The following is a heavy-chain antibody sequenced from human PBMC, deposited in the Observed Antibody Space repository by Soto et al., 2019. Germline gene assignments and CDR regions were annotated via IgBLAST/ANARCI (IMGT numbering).Heavy chain of an antibody. Sequence: VQLVESGGGLVKPGGSLRLSCAASGFTFSSYGMHWVRQAPGKGLEWVAVIWYDGSNKYYADSVKGRFTISRDNSKNTLYLQMNSLRAEDTAVYYCARDRGIAHGTNYYYYGMDVWGQGTTVTVSS. D-gene: IGHD2-2*01. CDR2: IWYDGSNK. V-gene: IGHV3-33*08. CDR1: GFTFSSYG. J-gene: IGHJ6*02. CDR3: ARDRGIAHGTNYYYYGMDV.